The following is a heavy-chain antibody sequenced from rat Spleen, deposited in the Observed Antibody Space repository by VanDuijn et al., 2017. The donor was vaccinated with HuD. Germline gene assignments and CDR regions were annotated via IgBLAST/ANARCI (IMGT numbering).Heavy chain of an antibody. V-gene: IGHV5-31*01. D-gene: IGHD1-9*01. CDR2: ISYDGSRT. CDR3: TTGDYGYTRLFAY. J-gene: IGHJ3*01. CDR1: GFTFNNYW. Sequence: EVQLVESGGGLVQPGGSLKLSCVASGFTFNNYWMTWIRQAPGKGLEWVAVISYDGSRTYYRDSVKGRFTISRDNAKSSLYLQMDSLRSEDTATYYCTTGDYGYTRLFAYWGQGILVTVSS.